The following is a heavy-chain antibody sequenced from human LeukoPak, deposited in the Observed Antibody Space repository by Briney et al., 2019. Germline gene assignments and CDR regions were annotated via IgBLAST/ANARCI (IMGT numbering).Heavy chain of an antibody. Sequence: GGSLRLSCAASGFTFSSYAMSWVRQAPGKGLEWVSAISGSGGSTYYAESVKGRFTISRDNSKNTLYLQMNSLRAEDTAVYYCAKGPTYSSGWTPNWFDPWGQGTLVTVSS. V-gene: IGHV3-23*01. J-gene: IGHJ5*02. CDR1: GFTFSSYA. CDR2: ISGSGGST. CDR3: AKGPTYSSGWTPNWFDP. D-gene: IGHD6-19*01.